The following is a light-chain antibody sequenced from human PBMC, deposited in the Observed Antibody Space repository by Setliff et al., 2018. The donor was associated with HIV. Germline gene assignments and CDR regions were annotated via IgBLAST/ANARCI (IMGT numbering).Light chain of an antibody. CDR2: DVT. Sequence: ALTQPRSVSGSPGQSVTISCTGTSSDVGAYNYVSWYQHHPGKAPKLMIYDVTGRPSGVPDRFSGSKSANTASLTISGLQAEDEADYYCCSYADTSTWVFGGGTKVTVL. CDR3: CSYADTSTWV. J-gene: IGLJ3*02. V-gene: IGLV2-11*01. CDR1: SSDVGAYNY.